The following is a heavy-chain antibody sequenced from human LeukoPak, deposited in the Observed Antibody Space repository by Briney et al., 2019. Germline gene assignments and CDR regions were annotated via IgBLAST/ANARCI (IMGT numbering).Heavy chain of an antibody. J-gene: IGHJ4*02. Sequence: GASVKVSCKASGYTFTSYDINWVRQATGQGLEWMGWMNPNSGNTGYAQKFQGRVTMTRNTSISTAYMELRSLRSDDTAVYYCARVGLTIFGVVTPPPDYWGQGTLVTVSS. V-gene: IGHV1-8*01. D-gene: IGHD3-3*01. CDR2: MNPNSGNT. CDR3: ARVGLTIFGVVTPPPDY. CDR1: GYTFTSYD.